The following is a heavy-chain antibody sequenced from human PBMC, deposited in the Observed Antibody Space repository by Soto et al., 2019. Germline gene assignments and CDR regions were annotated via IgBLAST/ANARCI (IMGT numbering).Heavy chain of an antibody. CDR2: ISWNSGSI. CDR3: AKDLRSYCSSTSCSTSLFDY. CDR1: GFTFDDYA. Sequence: GGSLRLSCAASGFTFDDYAMHWVRQAPGKGLEWVSGISWNSGSIGYADSVKGRFTISRDNAKNSLYLQMNSLRAEDTALYYCAKDLRSYCSSTSCSTSLFDYWGQGTLVTVSS. V-gene: IGHV3-9*01. J-gene: IGHJ4*02. D-gene: IGHD2-2*01.